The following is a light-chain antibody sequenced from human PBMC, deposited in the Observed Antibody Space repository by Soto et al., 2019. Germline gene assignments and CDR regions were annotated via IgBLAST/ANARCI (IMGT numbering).Light chain of an antibody. CDR1: SSDVGGYKY. Sequence: QSVLTQPASVSGSPGQSSTISCTGTSSDVGGYKYVSWYQQHPGKAPKLMIYDVSTRPSGVSNRFSGSKSGNTASLTISGLQAEDEADYYCSSYTSSSTYVVFGGGTKLTVL. CDR3: SSYTSSSTYVV. J-gene: IGLJ2*01. CDR2: DVS. V-gene: IGLV2-14*01.